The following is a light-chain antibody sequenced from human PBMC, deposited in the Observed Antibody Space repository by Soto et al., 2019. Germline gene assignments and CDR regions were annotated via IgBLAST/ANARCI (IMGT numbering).Light chain of an antibody. J-gene: IGKJ1*01. CDR1: QNLGNTY. CDR3: HQYGSSPNT. Sequence: EIVLTQSPGTLSLSPGESATLSCRASQNLGNTYLAWYQQKSGQAPRLLIYGASRRATGIPDRSSGSGSETDFTLTITRLDPEDFAVYYCHQYGSSPNTFGQGTKVEIK. V-gene: IGKV3-20*01. CDR2: GAS.